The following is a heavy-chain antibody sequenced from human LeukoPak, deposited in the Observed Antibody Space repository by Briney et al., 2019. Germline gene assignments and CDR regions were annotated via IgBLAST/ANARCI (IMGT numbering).Heavy chain of an antibody. D-gene: IGHD1-26*01. J-gene: IGHJ4*02. CDR2: SHHSGST. Sequence: SETLSLTCTVSGGSISSSSYYWGWIRQPPGKGLEWIGSSHHSGSTYYNPSLKSRVTISVDTSKNQFSLKLSSVTAADTAVYYCAGDTSFPELPVVAPMVTLGYWGQGTLVTVSS. CDR1: GGSISSSSYY. CDR3: AGDTSFPELPVVAPMVTLGY. V-gene: IGHV4-39*07.